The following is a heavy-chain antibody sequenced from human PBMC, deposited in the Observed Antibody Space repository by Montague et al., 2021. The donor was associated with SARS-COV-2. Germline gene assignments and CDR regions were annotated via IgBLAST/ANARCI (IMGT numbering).Heavy chain of an antibody. Sequence: SLRLSCAASGFTFSSYAMSWVRQAPGKRLEWVSAISGSGGSTYYADSVKGRFTISRDNSKNTLYLQMNSLRAEDTAVYYCAKDLGGYGSGSYWGQGTLVTVSS. CDR1: GFTFSSYA. CDR3: AKDLGGYGSGSY. D-gene: IGHD3-10*01. J-gene: IGHJ4*02. V-gene: IGHV3-23*01. CDR2: ISGSGGST.